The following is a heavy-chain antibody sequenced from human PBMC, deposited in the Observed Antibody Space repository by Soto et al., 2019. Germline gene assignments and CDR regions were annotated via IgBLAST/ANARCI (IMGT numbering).Heavy chain of an antibody. D-gene: IGHD3-10*01. Sequence: SETLSLTCTVSGGSISSYYWSWIRQPPGKGLEWIGYIYYSGSTNYNPSLKSRVTISVDTSKNQFSLKLSSVTAADTAVYYCARRYGSFFAYWAQGTWVPVS. CDR1: GGSISSYY. J-gene: IGHJ4*02. CDR2: IYYSGST. CDR3: ARRYGSFFAY. V-gene: IGHV4-59*08.